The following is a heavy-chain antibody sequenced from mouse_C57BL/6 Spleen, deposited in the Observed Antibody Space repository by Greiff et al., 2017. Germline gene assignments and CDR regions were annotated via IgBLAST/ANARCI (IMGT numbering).Heavy chain of an antibody. CDR2: IDPENGDT. V-gene: IGHV14-4*01. CDR1: GFNIKDDY. CDR3: TTMVTDYFDY. J-gene: IGHJ2*01. D-gene: IGHD2-2*01. Sequence: EVKLVESGAELVRPGASVKLSCTASGFNIKDDYMHWVKQRPEQGLEWIGWIDPENGDTEYASKFQGKATITADTSSNTAYLQLSSLTSEDTAVYYCTTMVTDYFDYWGQGTTLTVSS.